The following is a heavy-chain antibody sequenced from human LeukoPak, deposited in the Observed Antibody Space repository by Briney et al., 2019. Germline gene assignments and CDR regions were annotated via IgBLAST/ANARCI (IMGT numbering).Heavy chain of an antibody. CDR2: ISGSGGST. D-gene: IGHD1-26*01. V-gene: IGHV3-23*01. Sequence: GESLRLSCAASGFTFSSYAMSWVRQAPGKGLEWVSAISGSGGSTYYADSVKGRFTISRDNSKNTLYLQMNSLRAEDTAVYYCAEDQTKWELLPFDYWGQGTLVTVSS. CDR3: AEDQTKWELLPFDY. J-gene: IGHJ4*02. CDR1: GFTFSSYA.